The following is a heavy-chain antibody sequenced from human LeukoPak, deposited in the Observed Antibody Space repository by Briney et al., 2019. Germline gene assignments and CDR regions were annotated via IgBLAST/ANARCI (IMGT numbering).Heavy chain of an antibody. J-gene: IGHJ6*02. CDR1: GGSFSGYY. V-gene: IGHV4-34*01. CDR2: INHSGGT. Sequence: SETLSLTCAAYGGSFSGYYWSWIRQPPGKGLEWIGEINHSGGTNYNPSLKSRVTISVDTSKNQFSLKLSSVTAADTAVYYCARGNYYHVMDVWGQGTTVTVSS. CDR3: ARGNYYHVMDV.